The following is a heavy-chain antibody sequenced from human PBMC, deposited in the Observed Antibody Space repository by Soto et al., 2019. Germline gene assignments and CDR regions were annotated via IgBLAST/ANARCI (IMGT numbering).Heavy chain of an antibody. CDR1: GGSISSYY. Sequence: PSETLSLTCTVSGGSISSYYWSWIGQPPGKGLEWIGYIYYSGSTNYNPSLKSRVTISVDTSKNQFSLKLSSVTAADTAVYYCARDLEGSGRYAYHYGMDVCRPGTTVTVS. D-gene: IGHD3-10*01. CDR3: ARDLEGSGRYAYHYGMDV. J-gene: IGHJ6*02. V-gene: IGHV4-59*01. CDR2: IYYSGST.